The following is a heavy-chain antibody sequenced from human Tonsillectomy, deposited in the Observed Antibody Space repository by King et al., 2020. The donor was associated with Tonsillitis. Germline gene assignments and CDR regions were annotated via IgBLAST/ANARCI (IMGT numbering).Heavy chain of an antibody. CDR3: AKEGDFWSGYYSNFDY. D-gene: IGHD3-3*01. CDR2: LSGSGDTT. Sequence: EVQLLESGGDLVEPGWSLKLSCAASGFSFGRYAMSWVRQAPGKGLEWVSSLSGSGDTTDYADSVKGRFTISRDNSKYTLYLQMKSLSVDDTAVYYCAKEGDFWSGYYSNFDYWGQGTLVTVSS. J-gene: IGHJ4*02. V-gene: IGHV3-23*01. CDR1: GFSFGRYA.